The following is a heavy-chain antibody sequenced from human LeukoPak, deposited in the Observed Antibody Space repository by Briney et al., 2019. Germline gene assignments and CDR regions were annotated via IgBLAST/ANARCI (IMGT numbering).Heavy chain of an antibody. J-gene: IGHJ4*02. CDR1: GGSISSSGYY. CDR2: IYYSGNT. Sequence: SETLSLTCTVSGGSISSSGYYWGRIRQPPGKGLEWIGMIYYSGNTDYNLSLQSRVSMSVDTSKNQFSLKLTSVAAADTAIYYCARLVWFGDLLHVFDYWGQGLLVTVSS. CDR3: ARLVWFGDLLHVFDY. D-gene: IGHD3-10*01. V-gene: IGHV4-39*01.